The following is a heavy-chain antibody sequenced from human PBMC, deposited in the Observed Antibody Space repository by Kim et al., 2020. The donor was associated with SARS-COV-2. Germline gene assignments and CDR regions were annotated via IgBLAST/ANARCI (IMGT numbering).Heavy chain of an antibody. CDR2: IYHSGSI. V-gene: IGHV4-4*02. CDR1: GGSISSTNW. J-gene: IGHJ6*02. Sequence: SETLSLTCAVSGGSISSTNWWSWVRQPPGKGLEWIGEIYHSGSIRYNPSLESRVTISVDESKNQLSLKVNSVTAADTGVYYCAKVRASPYYVAMDVWGQGTTVTVSS. CDR3: AKVRASPYYVAMDV. D-gene: IGHD3-16*01.